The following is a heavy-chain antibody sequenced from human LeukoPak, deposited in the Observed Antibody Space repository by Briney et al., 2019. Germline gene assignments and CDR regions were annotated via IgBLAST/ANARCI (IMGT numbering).Heavy chain of an antibody. CDR3: ARDASFGSGSYPFDY. CDR2: ISSSSSYI. J-gene: IGHJ4*02. CDR1: GFTFSSYS. Sequence: SGGSLRLSCAASGFTFSSYSMNWVRQAPGKGLEWVSSISSSSSYIYYADSVKGRFTISRDNAKNSLYLQMNSLRAEDTAVYYCARDASFGSGSYPFDYWGQGTLVTVSS. D-gene: IGHD3-10*01. V-gene: IGHV3-21*01.